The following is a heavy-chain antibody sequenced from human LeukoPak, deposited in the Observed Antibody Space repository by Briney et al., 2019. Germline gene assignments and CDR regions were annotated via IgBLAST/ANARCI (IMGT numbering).Heavy chain of an antibody. D-gene: IGHD3-10*01. CDR2: IYYSGST. CDR1: GGSISSSSYY. Sequence: PSETLSLTCTVSGGSISSSSYYWGWIRQPPGKGLEWIGSIYYSGSTYYNPSLKSRVTISVDTSKNQFSLKLSSMTAADTAVYYCARPYGSGSYFDYWGQGTLVTVSS. J-gene: IGHJ4*02. V-gene: IGHV4-39*01. CDR3: ARPYGSGSYFDY.